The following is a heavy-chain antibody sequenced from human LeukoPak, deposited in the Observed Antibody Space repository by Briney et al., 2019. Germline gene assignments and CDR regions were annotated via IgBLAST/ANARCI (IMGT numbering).Heavy chain of an antibody. CDR1: GFTFSSYA. J-gene: IGHJ6*02. V-gene: IGHV3-23*01. D-gene: IGHD6-13*01. CDR2: ISGSGGST. CDR3: ARDVVDSSSWYSDPYYYYGMDV. Sequence: PGGSLRLSCAASGFTFSSYAMSWVRQAPGKGLEWVSAISGSGGSTYYADSVKGRFTISRDNSKNTLYLQMNSLRAEDTAVYYCARDVVDSSSWYSDPYYYYGMDVWGQGTTVTVSS.